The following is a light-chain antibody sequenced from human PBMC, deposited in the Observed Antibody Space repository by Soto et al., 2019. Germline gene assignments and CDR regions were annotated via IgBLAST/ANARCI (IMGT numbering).Light chain of an antibody. J-gene: IGKJ1*01. V-gene: IGKV1-39*01. CDR3: QQSYGTRWT. CDR1: QSISVY. Sequence: DIQMTQSPSSLSASVGDRVTITCRASQSISVYLNWYQQKPGKAPNLLIYAASSLQSGVPSRFSGSGSGTDFTLTISSLQPEDFATYYCQQSYGTRWTFGQGTKVDI. CDR2: AAS.